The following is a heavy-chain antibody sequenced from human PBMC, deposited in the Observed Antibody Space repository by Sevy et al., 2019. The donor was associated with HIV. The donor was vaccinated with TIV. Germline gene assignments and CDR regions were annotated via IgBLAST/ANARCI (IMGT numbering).Heavy chain of an antibody. Sequence: GGSLRLSCAASGFTFSSYGMHWVRQAPGKGLEWVAVISYDGSNKYYADSVKGRFTISRDNSKNTLYLQMNSLRAEDTAVYYCAKDQGGGSGSYYSYQSTYYYYYGMDVWGQGTTVTVSS. D-gene: IGHD3-10*01. CDR1: GFTFSSYG. V-gene: IGHV3-30*18. CDR3: AKDQGGGSGSYYSYQSTYYYYYGMDV. J-gene: IGHJ6*02. CDR2: ISYDGSNK.